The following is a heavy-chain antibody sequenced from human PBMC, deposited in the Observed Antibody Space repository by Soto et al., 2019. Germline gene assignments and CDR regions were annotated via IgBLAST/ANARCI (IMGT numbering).Heavy chain of an antibody. D-gene: IGHD1-1*01. V-gene: IGHV3-33*01. CDR2: IWDDGSNK. J-gene: IGHJ3*02. CDR3: ASDRTRIPPTGDAFDI. Sequence: GGSLRLSCAASGFTFSSYGMHWVRQAPGKGLEWVAVIWDDGSNKYYADSVKGRFTISRDNSKNTLYLQMNSLRAEDTAVDYCASDRTRIPPTGDAFDIWGQGTMVTVSS. CDR1: GFTFSSYG.